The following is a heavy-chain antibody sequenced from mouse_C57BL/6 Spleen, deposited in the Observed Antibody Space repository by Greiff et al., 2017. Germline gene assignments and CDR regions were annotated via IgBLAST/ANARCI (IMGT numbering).Heavy chain of an antibody. CDR3: ARGAYGSSYDYAMDY. CDR2: IHPNSGST. Sequence: QVQLQQPGAELVKPGASVKLSCKASGYTFTSYWMHWVKQRPGQGLEWIGMIHPNSGSTNYNEKFKSKATLTVDKSSSPAYMQLSSLTSEDSAVYYCARGAYGSSYDYAMDYWGQGTSVTVSS. D-gene: IGHD1-1*01. V-gene: IGHV1-64*01. CDR1: GYTFTSYW. J-gene: IGHJ4*01.